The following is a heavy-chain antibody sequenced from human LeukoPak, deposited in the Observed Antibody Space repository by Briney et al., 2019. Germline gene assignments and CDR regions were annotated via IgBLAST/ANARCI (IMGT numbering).Heavy chain of an antibody. CDR1: GASISSHY. J-gene: IGHJ5*02. Sequence: SQTLSLTCTVTGASISSHYWCWIRQTPGTGLGWIGDIYDRGSTTYNPSLKSRVSISVDTSRNQFPLNLRSVTAADTAVYYRAKIEMGRFDPGDQGTLVTVPS. CDR3: AKIEMGRFDP. D-gene: IGHD7-27*01. V-gene: IGHV4-59*11. CDR2: IYDRGST.